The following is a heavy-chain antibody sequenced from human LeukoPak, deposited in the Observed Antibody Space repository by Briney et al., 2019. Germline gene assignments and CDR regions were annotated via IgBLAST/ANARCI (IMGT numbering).Heavy chain of an antibody. CDR3: AREGPLRLPYFDP. J-gene: IGHJ5*02. V-gene: IGHV1-2*02. CDR1: GYTFTGYY. Sequence: ASVKVSCKASGYTFTGYYMHWVRQAPGQGLEWMGWINLNIGGTNYAQKFQGRVTMTRDTSISTAYMELSSLRSDDTAVYYCAREGPLRLPYFDPWGQGTLVTVSS. D-gene: IGHD4-17*01. CDR2: INLNIGGT.